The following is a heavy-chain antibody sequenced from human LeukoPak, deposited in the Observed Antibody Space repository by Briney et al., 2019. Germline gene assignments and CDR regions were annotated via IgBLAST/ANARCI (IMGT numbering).Heavy chain of an antibody. CDR1: GFTFSSYS. Sequence: GGSLRLSCAASGFTFSSYSMNWVRQAPGKGLEWVSSISSSSSYIYHADSVKGRFTISRDNAKNSLYLQMNSLRAEDTAVYYCARGIDDGDNWFDSWGQGTLVTVSS. D-gene: IGHD1-1*01. J-gene: IGHJ5*01. CDR2: ISSSSSYI. V-gene: IGHV3-21*01. CDR3: ARGIDDGDNWFDS.